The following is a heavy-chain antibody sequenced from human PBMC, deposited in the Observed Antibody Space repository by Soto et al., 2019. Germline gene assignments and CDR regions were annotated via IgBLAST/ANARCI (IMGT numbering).Heavy chain of an antibody. CDR2: IYPGDSET. CDR3: ARFQSSGWYGFDY. V-gene: IGHV5-51*01. J-gene: IGHJ4*02. Sequence: PGESLKISCKGSGYSFTSYWIGWVRQMPGKGLEWMGIIYPGDSETRYSPSFQGQVAISADTSITTAYLQWSSLRASDTAMYYCARFQSSGWYGFDYWGQGIQVTVSS. D-gene: IGHD6-19*01. CDR1: GYSFTSYW.